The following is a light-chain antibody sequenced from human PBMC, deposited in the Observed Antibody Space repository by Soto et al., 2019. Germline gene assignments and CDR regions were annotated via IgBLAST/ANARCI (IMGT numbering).Light chain of an antibody. CDR2: GES. Sequence: EIGMTQSPATLSVSPGERATLSCRASQSVSSNLAWYQQKPGQAPRLLIYGESARATGIPARFSGSGSGTEFTLTISSLQSEDFAVYYCQQYNNWPPLTFGGGTKVDIK. CDR3: QQYNNWPPLT. CDR1: QSVSSN. V-gene: IGKV3-15*01. J-gene: IGKJ4*01.